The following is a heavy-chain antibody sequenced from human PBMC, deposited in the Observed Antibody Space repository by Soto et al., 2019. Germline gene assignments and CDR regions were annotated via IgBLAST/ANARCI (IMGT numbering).Heavy chain of an antibody. CDR3: AKALLQWLVTAFDY. CDR1: GFTFSSYA. D-gene: IGHD6-19*01. V-gene: IGHV3-23*01. J-gene: IGHJ4*02. Sequence: GGSLRLSCAASGFTFSSYAMSWVRQAPGKGLEWVSAISGSGGRTYYGDSVKGRFTISRDNSKNTLYLQMNSLRAEDTAVYYGAKALLQWLVTAFDYWGQGTLVTVSS. CDR2: ISGSGGRT.